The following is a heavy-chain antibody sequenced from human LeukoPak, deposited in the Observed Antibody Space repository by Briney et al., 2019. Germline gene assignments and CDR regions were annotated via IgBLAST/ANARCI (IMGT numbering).Heavy chain of an antibody. D-gene: IGHD3-22*01. CDR2: ISSSGSPI. V-gene: IGHV3-48*03. CDR3: AREIRSDYYDSIGYYF. J-gene: IGHJ4*02. CDR1: GFTFSSYE. Sequence: GGSLRLSCVASGFTFSSYEMYWVRQAPGKGLEWISYISSSGSPIYYADSVKGRFTISRDNAKNSLYLQMISLRAEDTAVYYCAREIRSDYYDSIGYYFGGQGTLVTVSS.